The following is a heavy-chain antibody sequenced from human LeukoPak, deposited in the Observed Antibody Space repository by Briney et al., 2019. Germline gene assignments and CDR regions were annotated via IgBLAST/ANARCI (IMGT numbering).Heavy chain of an antibody. CDR1: GYTFTSYD. D-gene: IGHD3-22*01. V-gene: IGHV1-8*01. CDR2: MNPNSGNT. J-gene: IGHJ4*02. Sequence: ASVKVSCKTSGYTFTSYDISWVRQATGQGLEWMGWMNPNSGNTGYAQKFQGRVTMTRNTSISTAYMELSSLRSEDTAVYYCVRVPYYYDSSGYYPTGYWGQGTLVTVSS. CDR3: VRVPYYYDSSGYYPTGY.